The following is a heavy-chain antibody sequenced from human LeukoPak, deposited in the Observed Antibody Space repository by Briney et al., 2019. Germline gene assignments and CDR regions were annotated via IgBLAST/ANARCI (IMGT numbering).Heavy chain of an antibody. V-gene: IGHV1-46*03. CDR3: ARDTPGDIVATYYFDY. D-gene: IGHD5-12*01. Sequence: ASVKVSCKASGYTFTGYYIHWVRQAPGQGLEWMGIINPSGGSTSYAQKFQGRVTMTRDTSTSTVYMELSSLRSEDTAVYYCARDTPGDIVATYYFDYWGQGTLVTVSS. J-gene: IGHJ4*02. CDR2: INPSGGST. CDR1: GYTFTGYY.